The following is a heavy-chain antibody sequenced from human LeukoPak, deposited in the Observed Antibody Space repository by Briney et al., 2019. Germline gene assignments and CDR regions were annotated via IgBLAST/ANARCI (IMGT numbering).Heavy chain of an antibody. D-gene: IGHD6-13*01. CDR1: GFTFSSYG. Sequence: PGGSLRLSCAASGFTFSSYGVHWVRQAPGKGLEWVAVIWYDGSNKYYADSVKGRFTISRDNSKNTLYLQMNSLRAEDTAVYYCARVRPGIAAAGPFDYWGQGTLVTVSS. CDR3: ARVRPGIAAAGPFDY. CDR2: IWYDGSNK. V-gene: IGHV3-33*01. J-gene: IGHJ4*02.